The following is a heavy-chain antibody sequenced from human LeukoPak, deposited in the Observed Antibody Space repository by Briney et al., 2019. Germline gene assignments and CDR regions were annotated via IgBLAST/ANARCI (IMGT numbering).Heavy chain of an antibody. CDR2: VNPNSGST. CDR1: GYTFTSYD. J-gene: IGHJ4*02. D-gene: IGHD5-24*01. Sequence: GASVKVSCKASGYTFTSYDINWVRQATGQGLEWMGWVNPNSGSTGYAQKFQGRVTITRNTSISTAYMELSSLRSEDTAVYYCARTNVEMATTFDYWGQGTLVTVSS. V-gene: IGHV1-8*03. CDR3: ARTNVEMATTFDY.